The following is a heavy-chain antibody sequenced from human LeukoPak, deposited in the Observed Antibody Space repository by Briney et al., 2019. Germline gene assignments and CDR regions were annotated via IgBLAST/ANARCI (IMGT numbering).Heavy chain of an antibody. Sequence: GGSLRLSCAASGFTFSSYWMHWVRQAPGKGLVWVSRINSDGSSTSYADSVKGRFTISRDNAKNTLYLQMNSLRAEDTAVYYCARKKATDYYYYYYGTDVWGQGTTVTVSS. J-gene: IGHJ6*02. V-gene: IGHV3-74*01. CDR1: GFTFSSYW. D-gene: IGHD5-24*01. CDR3: ARKKATDYYYYYYGTDV. CDR2: INSDGSST.